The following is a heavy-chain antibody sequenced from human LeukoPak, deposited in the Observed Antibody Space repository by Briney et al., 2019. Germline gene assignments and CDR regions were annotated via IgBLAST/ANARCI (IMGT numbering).Heavy chain of an antibody. CDR3: ASTTIDKYSCGYKRNSGSYSFDY. D-gene: IGHD1-26*01. CDR1: GGSISGYY. Sequence: SETLSLTCGVYGGSISGYYWSWIRQPPGKGLGWIGEINHSGSTNYNPSLKSRVTISVDTSKNQFSLKLSSVTAADTAVYYCASTTIDKYSCGYKRNSGSYSFDYWGQGTLVTVSS. V-gene: IGHV4-34*01. J-gene: IGHJ4*02. CDR2: INHSGST.